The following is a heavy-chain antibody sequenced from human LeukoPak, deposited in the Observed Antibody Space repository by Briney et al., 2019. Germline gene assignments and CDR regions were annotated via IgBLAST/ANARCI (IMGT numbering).Heavy chain of an antibody. J-gene: IGHJ3*02. Sequence: SETLSLTCTVSGGSISSYYWSWIRQPPGKGLEWIGYIYYSGSTNYNPSLKSRVTISVDTSKNQFSLKLSSVTAADTAVYYCARISITMVRGVYGAFDIWGQGTMVTVSS. D-gene: IGHD3-10*01. V-gene: IGHV4-59*01. CDR2: IYYSGST. CDR3: ARISITMVRGVYGAFDI. CDR1: GGSISSYY.